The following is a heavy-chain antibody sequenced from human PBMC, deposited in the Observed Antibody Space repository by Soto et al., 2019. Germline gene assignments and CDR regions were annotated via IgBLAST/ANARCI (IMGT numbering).Heavy chain of an antibody. V-gene: IGHV3-64D*06. Sequence: GWSLRLSCSSSVFTFISYDVHWVRQAPGKGLEFVAGISPTGVNTYYADSVKGRSTISRDNSKNTLYLQMSSLRPDDTALYYCVKLTDSWGQGALVTV. D-gene: IGHD3-9*01. CDR3: VKLTDS. CDR1: VFTFISYD. CDR2: ISPTGVNT. J-gene: IGHJ4*02.